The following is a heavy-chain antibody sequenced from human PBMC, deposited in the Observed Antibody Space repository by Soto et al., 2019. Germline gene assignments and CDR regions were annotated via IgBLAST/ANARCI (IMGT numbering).Heavy chain of an antibody. V-gene: IGHV1-3*01. CDR1: GNTFRNYA. D-gene: IGHD3-3*01. J-gene: IGHJ6*02. CDR2: INAGNGNT. Sequence: ASVKVSCKASGNTFRNYAIHWVRQAPGQRLEWMGWINAGNGNTKYSQKFQGRVTITRDTSASTAYMELSSLRSEDTAVYYCARCLGNYDFWSGSNYYYYVIDFWGQRSSDTGSS. CDR3: ARCLGNYDFWSGSNYYYYVIDF.